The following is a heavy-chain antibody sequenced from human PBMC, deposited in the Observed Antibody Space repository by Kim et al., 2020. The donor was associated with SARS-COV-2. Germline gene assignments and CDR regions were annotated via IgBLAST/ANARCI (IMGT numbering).Heavy chain of an antibody. D-gene: IGHD3-10*01. CDR3: ARGGSYYGTEYGMDV. V-gene: IGHV3-33*05. J-gene: IGHJ6*02. CDR1: GFTFSSYG. Sequence: GGSLRLSCAASGFTFSSYGMHWVRQAPGKGLEWVAVISYDGSNKYYADSVKGRFTISRDNSKNTLYLQMNSLRAEDTAVYYCARGGSYYGTEYGMDVWGQGTTVTVSS. CDR2: ISYDGSNK.